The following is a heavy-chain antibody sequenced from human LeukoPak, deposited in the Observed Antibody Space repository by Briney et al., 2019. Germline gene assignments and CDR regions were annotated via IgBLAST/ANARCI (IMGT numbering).Heavy chain of an antibody. Sequence: GGSLRLSCAASGFTFSSYWMHWVRQAPGKGLVWVSRISSDGSSTSYADSVKGRFTISRDNAKNTLYLQMNSLRAEDTAVYYCARDFPVSYCSGGSCYYLNWFDHWGQGTLVTVSS. D-gene: IGHD2-15*01. CDR1: GFTFSSYW. CDR2: ISSDGSST. J-gene: IGHJ5*02. CDR3: ARDFPVSYCSGGSCYYLNWFDH. V-gene: IGHV3-74*01.